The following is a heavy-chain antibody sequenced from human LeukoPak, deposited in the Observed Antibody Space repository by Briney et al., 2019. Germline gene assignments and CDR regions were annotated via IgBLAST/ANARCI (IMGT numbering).Heavy chain of an antibody. CDR2: IQSDGSNK. J-gene: IGHJ6*03. Sequence: HPGGSLRLSCAASGFIFSTYGMHWVRQAPGKGLEWVAFIQSDGSNKYYADSVKGRFTISRDNAKNSLYLQMNSLRAEDTAVYYCARDRSYYDILTGYRDYYYYYMDVWGKGTTVTISS. CDR3: ARDRSYYDILTGYRDYYYYYMDV. D-gene: IGHD3-9*01. CDR1: GFIFSTYG. V-gene: IGHV3-30*02.